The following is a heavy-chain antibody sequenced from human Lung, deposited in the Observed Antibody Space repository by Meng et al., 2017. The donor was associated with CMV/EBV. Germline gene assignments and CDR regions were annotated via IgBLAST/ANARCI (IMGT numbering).Heavy chain of an antibody. CDR3: ATGVADFEY. D-gene: IGHD6-19*01. CDR2: MNPNRGTT. CDR1: GYTFTSYD. J-gene: IGHJ4*02. V-gene: IGHV1-8*01. Sequence: QLQLVQSGAEVKKPGASVKVSCKAPGYTFTSYDINWVRQGTGQGLEWMGWMNPNRGTTGYAQKFQGRVTMTRNISKSTAYMDLSSLRSEDTAVYYCATGVADFEYWGQGTLVTVSS.